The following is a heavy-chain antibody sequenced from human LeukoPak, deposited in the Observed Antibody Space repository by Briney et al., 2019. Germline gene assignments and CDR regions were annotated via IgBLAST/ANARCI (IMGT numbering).Heavy chain of an antibody. D-gene: IGHD1-1*01. CDR2: IKQDGSEK. CDR1: GFTVRNYW. Sequence: GGSLRLSCAASGFTVRNYWMHWVRQAPGAGLELVANIKQDGSEKYYVDSVKGRFTISRDNAKNSLDLQMNSLSAEDSAVYYCVTSPRGTGHYWGQGTLVTVSS. V-gene: IGHV3-7*01. J-gene: IGHJ4*02. CDR3: VTSPRGTGHY.